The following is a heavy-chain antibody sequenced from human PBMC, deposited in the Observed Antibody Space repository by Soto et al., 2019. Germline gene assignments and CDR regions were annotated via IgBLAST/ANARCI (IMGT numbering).Heavy chain of an antibody. CDR1: GYTFTSYG. CDR3: ARDSSGWYYYYYYMDV. Sequence: GASVKVSCKASGYTFTSYGISWVRQAPGQGLEWMGWISAYNGNTNYAQKLQGRVTMTTDTSTSTAYMELRSLRSDDTAVYYCARDSSGWYYYYYYMDVWGKGTTVTVSS. D-gene: IGHD6-19*01. CDR2: ISAYNGNT. J-gene: IGHJ6*03. V-gene: IGHV1-18*01.